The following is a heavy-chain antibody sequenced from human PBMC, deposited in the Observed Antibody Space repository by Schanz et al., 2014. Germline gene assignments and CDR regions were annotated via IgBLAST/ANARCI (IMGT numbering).Heavy chain of an antibody. CDR1: GFSFSTYA. J-gene: IGHJ4*02. CDR2: ILYDGSKT. D-gene: IGHD3-10*01. Sequence: QVQLVESGGGVVQPGRSLRLSCAASGFSFSTYAMHWVRQAPGKGLEWVAVILYDGSKTYYADSVKGRFTISRDNSKNTLYLQMNSLIVEDTDVYYCAKEGTVVSGSPRDYWGRGTLVTVSS. V-gene: IGHV3-33*06. CDR3: AKEGTVVSGSPRDY.